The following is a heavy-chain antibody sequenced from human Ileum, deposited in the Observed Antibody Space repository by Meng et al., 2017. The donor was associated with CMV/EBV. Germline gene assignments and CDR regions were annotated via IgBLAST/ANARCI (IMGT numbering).Heavy chain of an antibody. CDR3: AHRQLDLKYFDY. V-gene: IGHV2-5*01. CDR2: IYWNDDK. Sequence: TFSGSSLSTRGVGVGWIRQPPGKSLEWLALIYWNDDKRYSPSLKSRLTITKDTSKNQVVLTMTNMDPVDTATYYCAHRQLDLKYFDYWGQGTLVTVSS. J-gene: IGHJ4*02. CDR1: GSSLSTRGVG. D-gene: IGHD6-6*01.